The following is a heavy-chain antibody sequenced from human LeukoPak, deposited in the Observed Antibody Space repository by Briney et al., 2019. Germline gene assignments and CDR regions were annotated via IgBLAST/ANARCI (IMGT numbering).Heavy chain of an antibody. V-gene: IGHV3-30*02. Sequence: GGSLRLSCAASGFTFSSYGMHWVRQAPGKGLEWVAFIRYDGSNKYYADSVKGRFTISRDNSKNTLYLQMNSLRAEDTAVYYCAKHGIRGVTPTWCDPWGQGTLVTVTS. J-gene: IGHJ5*02. CDR1: GFTFSSYG. CDR2: IRYDGSNK. CDR3: AKHGIRGVTPTWCDP. D-gene: IGHD3-10*01.